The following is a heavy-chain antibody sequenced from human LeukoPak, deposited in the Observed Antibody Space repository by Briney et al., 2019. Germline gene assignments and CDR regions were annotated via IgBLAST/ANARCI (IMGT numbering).Heavy chain of an antibody. CDR3: AAVAGKDY. CDR1: GGSISSSSYY. CDR2: IYYSGGT. D-gene: IGHD6-19*01. J-gene: IGHJ4*02. V-gene: IGHV4-39*01. Sequence: SETLSLTCTVSGGSISSSSYYWGWIRQPPGKGLEWIGSIYYSGGTYYNPSLKSRVTISVDTSKNQFSLKPSSVTAADTAVYYCAAVAGKDYWGQGTLVTVSS.